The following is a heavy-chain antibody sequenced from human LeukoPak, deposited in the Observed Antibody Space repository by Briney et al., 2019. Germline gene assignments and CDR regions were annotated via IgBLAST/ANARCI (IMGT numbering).Heavy chain of an antibody. D-gene: IGHD2-15*01. Sequence: GGSLSLSCAASGFSFSAQAMSWVRQAPGKGLEWVSAISGSGGSTYYADSVKGRFTISRDNSKNTLYLQMNSLRAEDTAVYYCAKEYVDAYYFDYWGQGTLVTVSS. CDR3: AKEYVDAYYFDY. CDR2: ISGSGGST. CDR1: GFSFSAQA. J-gene: IGHJ4*02. V-gene: IGHV3-23*01.